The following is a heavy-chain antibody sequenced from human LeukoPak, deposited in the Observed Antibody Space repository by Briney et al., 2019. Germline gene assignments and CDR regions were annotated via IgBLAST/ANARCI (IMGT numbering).Heavy chain of an antibody. D-gene: IGHD3-3*01. J-gene: IGHJ4*02. CDR2: ISYDGSNK. Sequence: GGSLRLSCAASGFTFSSYAMHWVRQAPGKGLEGVAVISYDGSNKYYADSVKGRFTISRDNSKNTLYLQMNSLRAEDTAVYYCARGSVRAPHYFDYWGQGALVTVSS. CDR1: GFTFSSYA. V-gene: IGHV3-30-3*01. CDR3: ARGSVRAPHYFDY.